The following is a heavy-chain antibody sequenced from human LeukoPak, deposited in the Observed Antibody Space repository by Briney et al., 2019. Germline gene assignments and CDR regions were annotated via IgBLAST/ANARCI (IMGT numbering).Heavy chain of an antibody. CDR1: GGSISSYY. CDR3: ARDMPRRFGMDV. D-gene: IGHD2-2*01. V-gene: IGHV4-59*01. J-gene: IGHJ6*02. CDR2: IYYSGST. Sequence: SETLSLTCTVSGGSISSYYWSWIRQPPGKGLEWIGYIYYSGSTNYNPSLKSRVTISVDTPKNQFSLKLSSVTAADTAVYYCARDMPRRFGMDVWGQGTTVTVSS.